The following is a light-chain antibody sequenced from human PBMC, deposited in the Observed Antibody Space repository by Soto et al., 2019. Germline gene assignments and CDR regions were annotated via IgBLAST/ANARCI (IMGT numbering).Light chain of an antibody. CDR1: QSVNSN. V-gene: IGKV3D-15*01. Sequence: ETVMTQSPATLSVSPGERATLSCRASQSVNSNLAWYQQKPGQAPRVLFYEASTRATGIPARFSGSGSGTEFTLSISTLQSEDFAVYYCQQYRRWPLTFGGGTKVEIK. CDR3: QQYRRWPLT. J-gene: IGKJ4*01. CDR2: EAS.